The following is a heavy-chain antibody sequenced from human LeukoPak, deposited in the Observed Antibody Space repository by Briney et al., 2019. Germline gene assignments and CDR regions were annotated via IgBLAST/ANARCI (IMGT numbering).Heavy chain of an antibody. Sequence: SETLSLTCTVSGGSISSSSYYWGWIRQPPGKGLEWIGSIYYSGSTYYNPSLKSRVTISVDTSKNQFSLKLSSVTAADTAVYYCARVNLGELLPFDYWGQGTLVTVSS. CDR3: ARVNLGELLPFDY. CDR1: GGSISSSSYY. D-gene: IGHD1-26*01. J-gene: IGHJ4*02. V-gene: IGHV4-39*07. CDR2: IYYSGST.